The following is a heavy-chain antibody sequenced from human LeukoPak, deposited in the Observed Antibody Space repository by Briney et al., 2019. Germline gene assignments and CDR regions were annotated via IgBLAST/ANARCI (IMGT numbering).Heavy chain of an antibody. J-gene: IGHJ3*02. CDR2: ISPQSGNK. CDR1: GYTFDTSS. D-gene: IGHD1-1*01. CDR3: TRVRNSNNWWGAFDI. Sequence: ASVKVSCTAFGYTFDTSSITWVRQAPGQRLEWMGWISPQSGNKQYAQGVQGGVTMTTDTSRSTAYMELRSLRPDDTAVYYCTRVRNSNNWWGAFDIWGQGTIVTVSS. V-gene: IGHV1-18*01.